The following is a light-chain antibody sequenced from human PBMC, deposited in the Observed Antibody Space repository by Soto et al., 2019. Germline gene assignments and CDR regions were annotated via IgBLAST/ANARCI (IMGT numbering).Light chain of an antibody. Sequence: DIRLTQSPSSLSASVGERVTITCRASQNIRTFLNWYQHKPGQAPKLLIYAATSLQTGVPSTFSGGASGTNFSLTISSLQAEDFATYYCQQSFSTVHTFGQGTKLEIK. CDR1: QNIRTF. CDR2: AAT. J-gene: IGKJ2*01. CDR3: QQSFSTVHT. V-gene: IGKV1-39*01.